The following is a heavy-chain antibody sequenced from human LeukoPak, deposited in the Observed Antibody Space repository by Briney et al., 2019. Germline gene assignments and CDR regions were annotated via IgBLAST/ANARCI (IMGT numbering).Heavy chain of an antibody. Sequence: GRSLRLSCAASGLTFDDYAMHCVRPAPGNGLGWASGISWNSGSIGYADSVKGRFTTSRDSGENSLELQTNSLRAVDTAVYYCARDFVRDYDYVWGTYRHRGFDYWGQGNLVTVSS. CDR1: GLTFDDYA. CDR2: ISWNSGSI. CDR3: ARDFVRDYDYVWGTYRHRGFDY. J-gene: IGHJ4*02. D-gene: IGHD3-16*02. V-gene: IGHV3-9*01.